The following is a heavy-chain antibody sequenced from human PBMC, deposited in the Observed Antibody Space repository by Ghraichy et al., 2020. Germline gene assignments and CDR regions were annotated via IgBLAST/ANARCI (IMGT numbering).Heavy chain of an antibody. CDR1: GGSISNDNYY. CDR2: IHYSGRT. CDR3: ARILVTTPSK. V-gene: IGHV4-39*01. J-gene: IGHJ4*02. D-gene: IGHD2-21*02. Sequence: SHTLSLTCSVSGGSISNDNYYWGWIRQRPGEGLEWMGNIHYSGRTNFNPSLQSRITMSVDSSKSQFSLRLNSVTAADTAVYYCARILVTTPSKWGQGTLVTVSS.